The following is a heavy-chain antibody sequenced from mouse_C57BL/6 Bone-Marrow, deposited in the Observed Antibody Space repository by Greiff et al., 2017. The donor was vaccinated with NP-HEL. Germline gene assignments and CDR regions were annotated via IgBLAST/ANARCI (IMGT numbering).Heavy chain of an antibody. CDR3: APSGSSLYYYAMDY. Sequence: QVQLKQSGAELARPGASVKLSCKASGYTFTSYGISWVKQRTGQGLEWIGEIYPRSGNTYYNEKFKGKATLTADKSSSTAYMELRSLTSEDSAVYFCAPSGSSLYYYAMDYWGQGTSVTVSS. V-gene: IGHV1-81*01. CDR2: IYPRSGNT. CDR1: GYTFTSYG. J-gene: IGHJ4*01. D-gene: IGHD1-1*01.